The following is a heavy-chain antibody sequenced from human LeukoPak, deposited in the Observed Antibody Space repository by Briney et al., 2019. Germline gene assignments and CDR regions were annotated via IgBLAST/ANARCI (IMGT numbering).Heavy chain of an antibody. CDR3: ARDHPQLWFGELPRAGIGAFDI. CDR2: ISYDGSNK. V-gene: IGHV3-30-3*01. J-gene: IGHJ3*02. Sequence: QPGGSLRLSCAASGFTFSSYAMHWVRQAPGKGLEWVAVISYDGSNKYYADSVKGRFTISRDNSKNTLYLQMNSLRAEDTAVYYCARDHPQLWFGELPRAGIGAFDIWGQGTMVTVSS. CDR1: GFTFSSYA. D-gene: IGHD3-10*01.